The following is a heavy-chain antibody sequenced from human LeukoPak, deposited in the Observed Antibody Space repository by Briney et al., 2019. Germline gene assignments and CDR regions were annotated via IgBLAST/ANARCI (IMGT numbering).Heavy chain of an antibody. D-gene: IGHD4-17*01. V-gene: IGHV3-30-3*01. Sequence: GGSLRLSCAASGFTFSSYAMHWVRQAPGKGLEWVAVISYDGSNKYYADSVKGRFTISRDNSKNTLYLQMSSLRAEDTAVYYCARDGLRYYFDYWGQGTLVTVSS. CDR1: GFTFSSYA. CDR2: ISYDGSNK. J-gene: IGHJ4*02. CDR3: ARDGLRYYFDY.